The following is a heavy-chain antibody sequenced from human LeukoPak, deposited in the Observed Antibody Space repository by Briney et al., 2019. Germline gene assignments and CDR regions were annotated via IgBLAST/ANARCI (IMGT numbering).Heavy chain of an antibody. J-gene: IGHJ3*02. CDR2: IYYSGST. CDR3: ARDGYSSDLGAFDI. V-gene: IGHV4-30-4*08. Sequence: KPSQTLSLTCAVSGGSISSGDYYWSWIRQPPGKGLEWIGYIYYSGSTYYNPSLKSRVTISVDTSKNQFSLKLSSVTAADTAVYYCARDGYSSDLGAFDIWGQGTMVTVSS. CDR1: GGSISSGDYY. D-gene: IGHD6-19*01.